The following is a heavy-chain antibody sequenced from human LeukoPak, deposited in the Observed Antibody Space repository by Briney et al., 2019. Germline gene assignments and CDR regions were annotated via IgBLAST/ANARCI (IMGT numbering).Heavy chain of an antibody. CDR1: GFTFSSYG. J-gene: IGHJ4*02. V-gene: IGHV3-74*01. CDR2: INHDGSLT. Sequence: PGGSLRLSCAASGFTFSSYGMHWVRQTPGKGLVWVSHINHDGSLTHYADFVKGRFTISRDFAKSTLYLQMTRLGAADTAVYYCSRDVFSLGDSWGQGTLVTVSS. D-gene: IGHD2/OR15-2a*01. CDR3: SRDVFSLGDS.